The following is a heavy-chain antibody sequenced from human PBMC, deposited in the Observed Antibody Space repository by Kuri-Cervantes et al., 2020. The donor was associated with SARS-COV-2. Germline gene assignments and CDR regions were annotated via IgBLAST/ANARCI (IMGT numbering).Heavy chain of an antibody. J-gene: IGHJ6*02. V-gene: IGHV3-30-3*01. CDR1: GFTFSSYA. Sequence: GGSLRLSCAASGFTFSSYAMHWVRQAPGKGLERVAVISYDGSNKYYADSVKGRFTISRDNSKNTLYLQMNSLRAEDTAVYYCARDPDSSGYGKHYYGMDVWGQGTTVTVSS. CDR2: ISYDGSNK. CDR3: ARDPDSSGYGKHYYGMDV. D-gene: IGHD3-22*01.